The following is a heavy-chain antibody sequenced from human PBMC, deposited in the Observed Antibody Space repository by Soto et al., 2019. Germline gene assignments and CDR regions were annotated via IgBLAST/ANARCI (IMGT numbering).Heavy chain of an antibody. CDR2: TYDSGIT. V-gene: IGHV4-59*01. Sequence: QVQLQESGPGLVKPSETLSLTCTVSGGSISSYYWCWIRQPHGKGLEWMGYTYDSGITNYNPTLKSRVTISVDTSKNQVTRKLSSVTAADTAVYYWARYKSNYYYGMDVWGQGTTVTVS. J-gene: IGHJ6*02. D-gene: IGHD1-20*01. CDR3: ARYKSNYYYGMDV. CDR1: GGSISSYY.